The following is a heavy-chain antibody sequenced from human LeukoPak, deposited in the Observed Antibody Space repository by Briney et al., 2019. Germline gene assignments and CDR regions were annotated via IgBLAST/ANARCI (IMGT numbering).Heavy chain of an antibody. V-gene: IGHV1-69*06. CDR2: IIPIFGTA. Sequence: ASVKVSCKASGGTFSSYAISWVRQAPGQGLEWMGGIIPIFGTASYAQKFQGRVTITADKSTSTAYMELSSLRSEDTAVYYCAREGSYYGSGSSPRPFDYWGQGTLVTVSS. D-gene: IGHD3-10*01. J-gene: IGHJ4*02. CDR3: AREGSYYGSGSSPRPFDY. CDR1: GGTFSSYA.